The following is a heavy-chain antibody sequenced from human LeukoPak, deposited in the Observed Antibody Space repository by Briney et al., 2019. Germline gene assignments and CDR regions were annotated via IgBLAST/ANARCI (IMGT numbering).Heavy chain of an antibody. D-gene: IGHD3-22*01. CDR2: INPGSGST. V-gene: IGHV1-46*01. CDR3: VRDLGYYDSSGYPTHFDY. CDR1: GYTFTSYF. Sequence: ASVKVSCKASGYTFTSYFIHWVRQAPGQGLEWMGIINPGSGSTSYTHKFRDRVTMTRDKSTSTVNMELSSLRSEDTAVYYCVRDLGYYDSSGYPTHFDYWGQGTLVTVSS. J-gene: IGHJ4*02.